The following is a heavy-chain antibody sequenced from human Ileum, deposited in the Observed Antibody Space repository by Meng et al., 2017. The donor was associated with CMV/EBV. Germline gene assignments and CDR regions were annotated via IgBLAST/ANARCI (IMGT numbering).Heavy chain of an antibody. CDR1: ISGGTSS. CDR3: ARHGSSTSSLVWSFFFDY. J-gene: IGHJ4*02. V-gene: IGHV4-39*01. Sequence: ISGGTSSWAWIRQPPGKGLEWIGSIYYSGSPYYNPALRGRVTMSVDTSRSHFSLNVSSVTAADTAVYYCARHGSSTSSLVWSFFFDYWGQGTLVTVSS. D-gene: IGHD2-2*01. CDR2: IYYSGSP.